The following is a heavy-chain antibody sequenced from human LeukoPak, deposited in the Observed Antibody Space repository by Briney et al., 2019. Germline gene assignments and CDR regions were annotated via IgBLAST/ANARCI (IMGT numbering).Heavy chain of an antibody. Sequence: SETLSLTCTVSGGSISSYYWSWIRQPPGKGLEWIGYIYYSGSTNYNPSLKSRVTISVDTSKNQFSLKLSSVTAADTAVYYCARDRSGWYGQEYWGQGNLVTVSS. CDR3: ARDRSGWYGQEY. CDR1: GGSISSYY. V-gene: IGHV4-59*12. D-gene: IGHD6-19*01. J-gene: IGHJ4*02. CDR2: IYYSGST.